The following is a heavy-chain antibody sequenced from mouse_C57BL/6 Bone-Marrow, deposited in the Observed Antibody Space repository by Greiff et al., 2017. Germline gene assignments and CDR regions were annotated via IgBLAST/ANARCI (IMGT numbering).Heavy chain of an antibody. J-gene: IGHJ2*01. CDR1: GYTFTSYW. D-gene: IGHD2-2*01. V-gene: IGHV1-50*01. CDR2: IDPSDSYT. Sequence: QVQLKQPGAELVKPGASVKLSCKASGYTFTSYWMQWVKQRPGQGLEWIGEIDPSDSYTNYNQKFKGKATLTVDTSSSTAYMKLSSLTSEDSAVYYCAISMYGYDPYYWGQGTTLTGSS. CDR3: AISMYGYDPYY.